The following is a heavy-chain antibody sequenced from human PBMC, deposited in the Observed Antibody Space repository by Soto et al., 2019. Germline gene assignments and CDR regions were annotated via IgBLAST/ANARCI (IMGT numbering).Heavy chain of an antibody. CDR3: ARDHGGVSYAFDI. J-gene: IGHJ3*02. Sequence: SETLSLTCTVSGGSISSGDYYWSWIRQPPGKGLEWIGYIYYSGSTYYNPSLKSRVTISVDTSKNQFSLKLSSVTAADTAVYYCARDHGGVSYAFDIWGQGTMVTVSS. CDR2: IYYSGST. V-gene: IGHV4-30-4*02. D-gene: IGHD3-16*01. CDR1: GGSISSGDYY.